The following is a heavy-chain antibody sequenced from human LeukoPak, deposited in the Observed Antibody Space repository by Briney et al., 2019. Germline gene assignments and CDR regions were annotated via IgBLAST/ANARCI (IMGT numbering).Heavy chain of an antibody. CDR2: IKPNNGDT. Sequence: ASVKVSCKASGYSFTHHNVRWVRQAPGQALEWVGWIKPNNGDTKFSQKFQDRVTLTSDTSIDTAYMEMSGLTSDDTAIYYCARVLSAVTSTFDYWGQGTLVTVSS. CDR1: GYSFTHHN. V-gene: IGHV1-2*02. CDR3: ARVLSAVTSTFDY. D-gene: IGHD4-17*01. J-gene: IGHJ4*02.